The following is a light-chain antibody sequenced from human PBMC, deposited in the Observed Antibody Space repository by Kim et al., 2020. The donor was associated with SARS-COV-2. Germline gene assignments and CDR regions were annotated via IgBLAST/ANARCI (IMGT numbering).Light chain of an antibody. J-gene: IGLJ1*01. Sequence: SYELTQPPSVSVSPGQTASVTCSGDKLGYKYVFWYQKRPGQSPVLVIYQDAKRPSGIPERFSGSISGNTATLTISGTQAMDEADYYCQTWDSSTGVFGTG. V-gene: IGLV3-1*01. CDR1: KLGYKY. CDR2: QDA. CDR3: QTWDSSTGV.